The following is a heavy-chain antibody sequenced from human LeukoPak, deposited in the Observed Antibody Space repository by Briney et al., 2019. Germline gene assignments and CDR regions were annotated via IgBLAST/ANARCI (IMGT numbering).Heavy chain of an antibody. CDR2: IYTSGST. V-gene: IGHV4-4*07. CDR3: ASSLKDIVVIWDAFDI. D-gene: IGHD2-2*01. CDR1: GGSISSYY. J-gene: IGHJ3*02. Sequence: PSETLSLTCTVSGGSISSYYWSWIRQPAGKGLEWIGRIYTSGSTNYNPSLKSRVTMSVDTTKNQFSLKLSSVTAAGTAVYYCASSLKDIVVIWDAFDIWGQGTMVTVPS.